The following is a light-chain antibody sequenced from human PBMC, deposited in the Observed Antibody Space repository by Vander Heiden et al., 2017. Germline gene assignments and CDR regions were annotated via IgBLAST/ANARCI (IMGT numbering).Light chain of an antibody. V-gene: IGLV4-69*01. CDR1: RGLSHYV. J-gene: IGLJ2*01. CDR3: QTWDSGIVI. CDR2: VISDGTH. Sequence: QLVVTQSPSPSASPGPSVQLTCILTRGLSHYVIEWHQQQPEKGPRYLMKVISDGTHRKGDVITDRFSGYSSGAARYLTISTLQAEDDAYYYCQTWDSGIVIIGGGTKVTVL.